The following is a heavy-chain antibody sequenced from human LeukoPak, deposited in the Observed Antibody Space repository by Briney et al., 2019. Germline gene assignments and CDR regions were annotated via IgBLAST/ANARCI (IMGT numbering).Heavy chain of an antibody. CDR1: GGSISSSSYY. V-gene: IGHV4-39*07. J-gene: IGHJ5*02. CDR2: IYYSGST. Sequence: PSETLSLTCTVSGGSISSSSYYWGWIRQPPAKGLEWIGSIYYSGSTYYNPSLKSRVTISIDSSNNQFSLKLTSVTTADTAMYYCATEEITMIPRGFDPWGQGTLVTVSS. D-gene: IGHD3-22*01. CDR3: ATEEITMIPRGFDP.